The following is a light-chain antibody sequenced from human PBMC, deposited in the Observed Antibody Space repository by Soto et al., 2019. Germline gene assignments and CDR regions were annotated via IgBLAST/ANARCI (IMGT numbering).Light chain of an antibody. CDR3: QQYDSSPIT. J-gene: IGKJ5*01. V-gene: IGKV3-20*01. Sequence: EIVLTQSPGTLSLSPGERATLSCRASQSVSSNYLAWYRQRPGQAPRLLIYGASSRATGIPDRFSGSGSGTGFTLTISRLEPEDFAVYYCQQYDSSPITFGQGTRLEMK. CDR2: GAS. CDR1: QSVSSNY.